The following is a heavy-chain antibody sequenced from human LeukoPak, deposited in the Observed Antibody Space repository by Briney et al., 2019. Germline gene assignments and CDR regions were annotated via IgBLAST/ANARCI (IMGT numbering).Heavy chain of an antibody. D-gene: IGHD3-3*01. CDR1: GFTFSSHS. V-gene: IGHV3-7*01. Sequence: GGSLRLSCATFGFTFSSHSMSWVRQAPGKGLDRVANIKQDGSEKHYVDSVKGRFSISRDNTKNSLYLQMNSLRAEDTAVYYCARAMGTSYGFWSGSYTVSYYYYMDVWGKGTTVAVS. CDR3: ARAMGTSYGFWSGSYTVSYYYYMDV. J-gene: IGHJ6*03. CDR2: IKQDGSEK.